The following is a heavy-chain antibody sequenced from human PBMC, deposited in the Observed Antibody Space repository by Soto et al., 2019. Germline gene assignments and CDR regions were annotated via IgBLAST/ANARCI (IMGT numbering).Heavy chain of an antibody. CDR1: GGSFSGYY. Sequence: PSETLSLTCAVYGGSFSGYYWSWIRQPPGKGLEWIGEINHSGSTNYNPSLKSRVTISVDTSKNQFSPKLSSVTAADTAVYYCARVVITIFGVVRKYNWFDPWGQGTLVTVSS. J-gene: IGHJ5*02. D-gene: IGHD3-3*01. V-gene: IGHV4-34*01. CDR2: INHSGST. CDR3: ARVVITIFGVVRKYNWFDP.